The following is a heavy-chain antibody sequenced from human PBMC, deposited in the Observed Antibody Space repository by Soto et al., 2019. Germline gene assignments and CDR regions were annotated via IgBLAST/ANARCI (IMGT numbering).Heavy chain of an antibody. D-gene: IGHD3-3*01. Sequence: QTTLNECGPTQVKPRQTLTLTCTSSGLSLTTSGVGVGWIRQSPGKAPEWLALLYRDDDKRYSPSLKSRLTITKNTSKNQVALTMADLDPADTATYYCAYRVLRAVFGLVTTTAIYFDFWGQGTPVAVSS. CDR3: AYRVLRAVFGLVTTTAIYFDF. J-gene: IGHJ4*02. V-gene: IGHV2-5*02. CDR1: GLSLTTSGVG. CDR2: LYRDDDK.